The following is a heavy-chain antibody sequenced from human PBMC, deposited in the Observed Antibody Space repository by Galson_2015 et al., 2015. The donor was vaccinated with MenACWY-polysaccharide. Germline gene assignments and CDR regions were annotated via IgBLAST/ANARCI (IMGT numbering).Heavy chain of an antibody. CDR2: SYSGGDT. CDR3: ARATHKGAAGLFDY. Sequence: SLRLSCAASGFTFSNYWMSWVRQAPGKGLEWVSVSYSGGDTFYADSVKGRFTISRDNSKNTLFLQMNSLRAEDTAVYYCARATHKGAAGLFDYWGQGTQVTVSS. CDR1: GFTFSNYW. D-gene: IGHD6-13*01. J-gene: IGHJ4*02. V-gene: IGHV3-66*02.